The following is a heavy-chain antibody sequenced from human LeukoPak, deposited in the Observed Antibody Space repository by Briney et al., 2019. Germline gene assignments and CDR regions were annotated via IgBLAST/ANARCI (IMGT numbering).Heavy chain of an antibody. CDR3: ARVAVSGPTGWFDS. CDR2: ITSSSTYI. J-gene: IGHJ5*01. D-gene: IGHD2-8*02. Sequence: GGSLRLSCAASGFTFSTYNMNWVRQAPGKGLEWVSSITSSSTYIYYADSMKGRFTISRDNAKNSLYLQMNSLRAEDTAVYYCARVAVSGPTGWFDSWGQGTLVIVSS. V-gene: IGHV3-21*01. CDR1: GFTFSTYN.